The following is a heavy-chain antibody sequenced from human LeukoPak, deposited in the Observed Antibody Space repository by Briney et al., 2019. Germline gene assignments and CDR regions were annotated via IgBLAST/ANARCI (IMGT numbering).Heavy chain of an antibody. D-gene: IGHD1-1*01. CDR3: ARVLQAGTYDAFDI. Sequence: ASVKVSCKASGYTFTSYDINWVRQAPGQGLEWMGGIIPIFGTANYAQKFQGRVTITADESTSTAYMELSSLRSEDTAVYYCARVLQAGTYDAFDIWGQGTMVTVSS. V-gene: IGHV1-69*13. CDR2: IIPIFGTA. CDR1: GYTFTSYD. J-gene: IGHJ3*02.